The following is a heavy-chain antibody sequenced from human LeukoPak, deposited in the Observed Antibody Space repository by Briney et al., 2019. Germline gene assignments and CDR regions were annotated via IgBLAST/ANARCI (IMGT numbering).Heavy chain of an antibody. D-gene: IGHD6-19*01. CDR3: AKSSSGGWYLLGDAFDI. Sequence: GGSLRLSCSASGFTFSSHGIHWVRQAPGKGLEWVAVISYAGSDKYYADSVKGRFTISRDNSKNTLYLQMNSLRAEDTAVYYCAKSSSGGWYLLGDAFDIWGQGTMVTVSS. V-gene: IGHV3-30*18. CDR1: GFTFSSHG. J-gene: IGHJ3*02. CDR2: ISYAGSDK.